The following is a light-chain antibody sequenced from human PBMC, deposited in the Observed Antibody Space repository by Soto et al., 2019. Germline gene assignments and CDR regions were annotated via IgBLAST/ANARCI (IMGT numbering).Light chain of an antibody. CDR3: GTWDSSLSAGV. V-gene: IGLV1-51*01. J-gene: IGLJ2*01. CDR1: SSNIGKNF. Sequence: QSVLTQPPSVSAAPGQKVTISCSGSSSNIGKNFVSWYQHLPGTAPKLLIYDNNKRPSGIPDRFSGSKSGTSATLGITGLQTGDEADYHCGTWDSSLSAGVFGGGTKLTVL. CDR2: DNN.